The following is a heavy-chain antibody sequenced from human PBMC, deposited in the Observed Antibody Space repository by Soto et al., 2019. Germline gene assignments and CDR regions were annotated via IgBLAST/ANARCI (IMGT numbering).Heavy chain of an antibody. CDR3: GSIPITMVRGVNRPFDY. CDR1: GYTFTSYY. CDR2: INPSGGST. V-gene: IGHV1-46*03. D-gene: IGHD3-10*01. Sequence: QVQLVQSGAEVKKPGASVKVSCKASGYTFTSYYMHWVRQAPGQGLEWMGIINPSGGSTSYAQKFQGKSTMTRDKSKSTVYMELSSLRSEDTAVYYCGSIPITMVRGVNRPFDYWGQGTLVTVSS. J-gene: IGHJ4*02.